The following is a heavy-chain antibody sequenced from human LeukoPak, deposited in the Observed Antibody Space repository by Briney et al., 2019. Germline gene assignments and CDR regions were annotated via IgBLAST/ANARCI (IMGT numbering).Heavy chain of an antibody. Sequence: GGSLRLSCAASGSTFSHFWMHWVRQAPGKGLVWVSRINSDGSSTSYADPVKGRFTISRDNAKNTLYLQMNSLRAEDTALYYCASVVGGYYPPVEAFDVWGQGTMVTVSS. CDR2: INSDGSST. V-gene: IGHV3-74*01. D-gene: IGHD6-25*01. CDR1: GSTFSHFW. J-gene: IGHJ3*01. CDR3: ASVVGGYYPPVEAFDV.